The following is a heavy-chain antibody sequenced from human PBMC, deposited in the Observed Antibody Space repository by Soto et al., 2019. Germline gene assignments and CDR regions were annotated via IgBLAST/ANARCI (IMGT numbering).Heavy chain of an antibody. CDR3: ARLVPAENQTASNYYYYYMDV. Sequence: GESLKISCKGSGYSFTSYWIGWVRQMPGKGLEWMGIIYPGDSDTRYSPSFQGQVTISADKSISTAYLQWSSLKASDTAMYYCARLVPAENQTASNYYYYYMDVWGKGTTVTVSS. CDR2: IYPGDSDT. CDR1: GYSFTSYW. J-gene: IGHJ6*03. V-gene: IGHV5-51*01. D-gene: IGHD2-2*01.